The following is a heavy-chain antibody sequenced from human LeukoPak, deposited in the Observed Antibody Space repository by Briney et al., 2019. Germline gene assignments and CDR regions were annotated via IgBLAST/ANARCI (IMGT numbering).Heavy chain of an antibody. V-gene: IGHV3-9*01. CDR1: GFTFDDYA. CDR3: AKDRVFNYDILTGYCFDY. CDR2: ISWNSGSI. D-gene: IGHD3-9*01. Sequence: PGRSLRLSCAASGFTFDDYAMHWVRQAPGKGLEWVSGISWNSGSIGYADSVEGRFTISRDNAKNSLYLQMNSLRAEDTALYYCAKDRVFNYDILTGYCFDYWGQGTLVTVSS. J-gene: IGHJ4*02.